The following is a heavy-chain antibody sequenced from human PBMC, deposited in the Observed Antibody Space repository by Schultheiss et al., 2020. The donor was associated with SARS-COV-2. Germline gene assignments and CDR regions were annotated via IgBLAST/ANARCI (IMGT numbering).Heavy chain of an antibody. CDR3: ARVGPGLGNYFDL. CDR1: GFTFSSYA. J-gene: IGHJ4*02. CDR2: MSGTAAGGST. D-gene: IGHD3/OR15-3a*01. Sequence: GGSLRLSCAASGFTFSSYAMSWVRQAPGMRLEWVATMSGTAAGGSTYYADSVRGRFAISRDNSENTLSLQMNSLRADDTAVYYCARVGPGLGNYFDLWGQGTLVTVSS. V-gene: IGHV3-23*01.